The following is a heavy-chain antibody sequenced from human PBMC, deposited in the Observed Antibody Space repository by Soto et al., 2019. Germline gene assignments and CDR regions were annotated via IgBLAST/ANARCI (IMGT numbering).Heavy chain of an antibody. V-gene: IGHV1-46*01. CDR3: ASLTSSIAAAGKSIWFDP. D-gene: IGHD6-13*01. Sequence: GASVKVSCKASGYTFTSYYMHWVRQAPGQGLEWMGIINPSGGSTSYAQKFQGRVTMTRDTSTSTVYMELSSLRSEDTAVYYCASLTSSIAAAGKSIWFDPWGQGTLVTVSS. J-gene: IGHJ5*02. CDR1: GYTFTSYY. CDR2: INPSGGST.